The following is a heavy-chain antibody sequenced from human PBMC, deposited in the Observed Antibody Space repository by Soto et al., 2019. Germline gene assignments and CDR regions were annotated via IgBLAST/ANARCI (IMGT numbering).Heavy chain of an antibody. CDR1: GFTFSSYD. V-gene: IGHV3-23*01. Sequence: EVQLLESGGDLVQPGGSLRLSCAASGFTFSSYDMSWVRQAPGKGLEWVSTISGRGDDTYYTDSVKGRFTISRDNSKNTLYVHMNSLRAEDTAVYYCARAQPTYSSSYFDYWGQGTLVTVSS. J-gene: IGHJ4*02. CDR3: ARAQPTYSSSYFDY. D-gene: IGHD3-22*01. CDR2: ISGRGDDT.